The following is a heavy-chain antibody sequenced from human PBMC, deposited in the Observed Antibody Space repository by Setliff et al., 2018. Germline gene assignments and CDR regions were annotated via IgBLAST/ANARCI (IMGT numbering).Heavy chain of an antibody. J-gene: IGHJ4*02. CDR2: IKQDGSEK. D-gene: IGHD1-26*01. Sequence: GGSLRLSCAASGFTFSSYWMSWVRQAPGKGLEWVANIKQDGSEKYHADSVKGRFTISRDNAKNSLYLQMNSLRAEDTAVYYCARDRGSGSYFLRYFDYWGQGTLVTVSS. CDR1: GFTFSSYW. CDR3: ARDRGSGSYFLRYFDY. V-gene: IGHV3-7*01.